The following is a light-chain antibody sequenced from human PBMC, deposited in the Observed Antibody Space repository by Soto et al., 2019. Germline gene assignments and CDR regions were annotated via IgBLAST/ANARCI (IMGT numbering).Light chain of an antibody. J-gene: IGLJ1*01. V-gene: IGLV2-8*01. CDR3: SAHGGTNPYV. CDR1: ASDIGGYTF. Sequence: QSALTQPPSASGSPGQSVAISCTGTASDIGGYTFVSWYQQHPGKAPKLLIYDVNKRPSGVPDRFSGSKSGNTASLTVSGLQAEDEADYYCSAHGGTNPYVFGTWTKLTVL. CDR2: DVN.